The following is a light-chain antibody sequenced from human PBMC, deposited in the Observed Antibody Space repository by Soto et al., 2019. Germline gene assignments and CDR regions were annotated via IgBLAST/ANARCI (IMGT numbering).Light chain of an antibody. J-gene: IGKJ4*01. V-gene: IGKV1-17*01. CDR3: LQHKSYPLT. CDR2: GAS. CDR1: QSISSY. Sequence: DIQMTPSPSARSASVEDRVTSTSRASQSISSYLNWYQQKPGKVPKRLIYGASSLQSGVPSRFSGSGSGTEFTLTISSLQPEDFATYYCLQHKSYPLTVGGGTRWIS.